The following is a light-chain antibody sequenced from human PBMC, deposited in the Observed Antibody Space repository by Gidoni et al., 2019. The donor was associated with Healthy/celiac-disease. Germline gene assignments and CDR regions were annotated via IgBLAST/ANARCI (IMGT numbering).Light chain of an antibody. Sequence: EIVLTQSPGPLSLSPWERATLSCSASQSVSSSYLAWYQQKPGQAPRLLSYGASSRATGIPDRFSGSGSGTDFTLTISRLEPEDFGVYYCQQYGSSPYTFGQGTKLEIK. J-gene: IGKJ2*01. CDR1: QSVSSSY. CDR2: GAS. CDR3: QQYGSSPYT. V-gene: IGKV3-20*01.